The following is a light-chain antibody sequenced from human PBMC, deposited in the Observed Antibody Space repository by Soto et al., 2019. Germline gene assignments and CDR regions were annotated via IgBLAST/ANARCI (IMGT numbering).Light chain of an antibody. CDR1: QNISIS. V-gene: IGKV1-5*01. CDR3: QQYSSNSF. J-gene: IGKJ4*01. Sequence: IKVNQSPAALSASVGDRVTITCRASQNISISLAWYQQKPGKAPKVLIYAASSLESGVPLRFSGNGSGTEFTLTISSLQPDDFATYYCQQYSSNSFFGGGTKVDIK. CDR2: AAS.